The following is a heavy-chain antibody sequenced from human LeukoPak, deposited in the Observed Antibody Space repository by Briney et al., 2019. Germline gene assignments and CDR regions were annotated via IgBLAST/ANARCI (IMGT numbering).Heavy chain of an antibody. V-gene: IGHV4-39*07. CDR3: ARFGGSYSFFDY. Sequence: SETLSLTCTVSGGSISSSSYYWGWIRQPPGKGLEWIGEINHSGSTNYNPSLKSRVTISVDTSKNQFSLKLSSVTAADTAVYYCARFGGSYSFFDYWGQGTLVTVSS. J-gene: IGHJ4*02. CDR1: GGSISSSSYY. CDR2: INHSGST. D-gene: IGHD1-26*01.